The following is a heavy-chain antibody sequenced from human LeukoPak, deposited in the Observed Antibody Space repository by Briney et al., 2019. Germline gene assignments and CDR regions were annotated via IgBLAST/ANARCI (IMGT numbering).Heavy chain of an antibody. CDR2: INWNGGST. D-gene: IGHD3-9*01. CDR3: ARARSTGYYVADY. CDR1: GFTFGSYG. V-gene: IGHV3-20*04. Sequence: GGSLRLSCAASGFTFGSYGMSWVRQAPGKGLEWVSGINWNGGSTGYADSVKGRFTISRDNAKNSLYLQMNSLRAEDTALYYCARARSTGYYVADYWGQGTLVTVSS. J-gene: IGHJ4*02.